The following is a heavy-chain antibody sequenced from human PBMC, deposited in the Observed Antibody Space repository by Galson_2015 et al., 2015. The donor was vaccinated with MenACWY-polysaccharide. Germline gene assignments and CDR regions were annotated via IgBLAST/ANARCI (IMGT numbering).Heavy chain of an antibody. Sequence: SLRLSCAASGFTFSNYAMSWVRQAPGKGLEWVSTIGGSGSNTHYADSVKGRFTISRDNSKNTLSLQMNSLRAEDTAVYYCARVRYSTGKYQFDYRGQGTLVDVSS. CDR2: IGGSGSNT. CDR1: GFTFSNYA. CDR3: ARVRYSTGKYQFDY. V-gene: IGHV3-23*01. J-gene: IGHJ4*02. D-gene: IGHD2-2*01.